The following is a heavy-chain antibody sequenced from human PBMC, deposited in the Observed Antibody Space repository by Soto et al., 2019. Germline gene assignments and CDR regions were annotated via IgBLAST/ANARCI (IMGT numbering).Heavy chain of an antibody. CDR3: ARRAVAGTSWFDP. J-gene: IGHJ5*02. Sequence: PSETLSLNCAVSGGSISTSNWWNWVRQPPGKGLEWIGEIYYSGRTNFNPSLKSRVTISIDKSKNQVSLRLSSVTAADTAVYYCARRAVAGTSWFDPWGQGTQVTVSS. CDR1: GGSISTSNW. V-gene: IGHV4-4*02. D-gene: IGHD6-19*01. CDR2: IYYSGRT.